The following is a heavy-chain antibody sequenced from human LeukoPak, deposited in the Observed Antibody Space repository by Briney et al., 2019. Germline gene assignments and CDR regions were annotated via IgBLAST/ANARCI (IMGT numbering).Heavy chain of an antibody. D-gene: IGHD2-15*01. CDR1: GGSFSGYY. V-gene: IGHV4-34*01. Sequence: NTSETLSLTCAVYGGSFSGYYWSWIRQPPGKGLEWIGEINHSGSTNYNPSLKSRVTISVDTSKNQFSLKLSSVTAADTAVYYCARSKGWLLPSHFDYWGQGTLVTVSS. CDR3: ARSKGWLLPSHFDY. J-gene: IGHJ4*02. CDR2: INHSGST.